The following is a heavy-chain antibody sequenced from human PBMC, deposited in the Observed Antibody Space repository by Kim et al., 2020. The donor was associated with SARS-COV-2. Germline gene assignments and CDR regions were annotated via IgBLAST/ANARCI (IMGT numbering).Heavy chain of an antibody. D-gene: IGHD2-2*01. CDR3: ARSSIVVVPAADNDY. V-gene: IGHV5-10-1*01. Sequence: GESLKISCKGSGYSFTSYWISWVRQMPGKGLEWMGRIDPSDSYTNYSPSFQGHVTISADKSISTAYLQWSSLKASDTAMYYCARSSIVVVPAADNDYWGQGTLVTVSS. CDR1: GYSFTSYW. CDR2: IDPSDSYT. J-gene: IGHJ4*02.